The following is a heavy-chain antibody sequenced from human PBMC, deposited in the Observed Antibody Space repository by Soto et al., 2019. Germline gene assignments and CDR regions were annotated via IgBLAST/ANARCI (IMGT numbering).Heavy chain of an antibody. CDR1: GYTLTDFS. V-gene: IGHV1-24*01. CDR2: FDPEEVET. D-gene: IGHD3-9*01. Sequence: ASVKVSCKVSGYTLTDFSMHWVRQAPGKGLEWMGGFDPEEVETIYAQKFQGRVTMTEDTSTDTAYMELSSLRSEDTAVYYCATWTKDFLTGFAWRQGFYYWGQGSLVTVSS. CDR3: ATWTKDFLTGFAWRQGFYY. J-gene: IGHJ4*02.